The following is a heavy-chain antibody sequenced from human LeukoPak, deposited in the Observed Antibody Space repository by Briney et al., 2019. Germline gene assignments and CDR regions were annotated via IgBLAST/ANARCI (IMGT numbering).Heavy chain of an antibody. CDR2: ISYDGSNK. D-gene: IGHD6-19*01. V-gene: IGHV3-30*04. CDR3: AKDRVAAPHGYFDY. J-gene: IGHJ4*02. Sequence: GGSLRLSCTASGFTFGDYAMSWVRQAPGKGLEWVALISYDGSNKYYADSVKGRFTISRDNSKNTLNLQMNSLRAEDTAVYYCAKDRVAAPHGYFDYWGQGTLVTVSS. CDR1: GFTFGDYA.